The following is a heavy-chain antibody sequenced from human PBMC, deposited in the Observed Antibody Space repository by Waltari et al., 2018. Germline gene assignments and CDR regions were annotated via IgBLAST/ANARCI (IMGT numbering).Heavy chain of an antibody. Sequence: QVQLVQSGAEVKKPGSSVKVSCKASGGTFSSYAISWVRQAPGQGLEWMGGICPIVGTANYARKFQGRVTITTDESTSTAYMELSSLRSEDTAVYYCARGATIFGVVSRFDYWGQGTLVTVSS. CDR1: GGTFSSYA. D-gene: IGHD3-3*01. V-gene: IGHV1-69*05. CDR2: ICPIVGTA. CDR3: ARGATIFGVVSRFDY. J-gene: IGHJ4*02.